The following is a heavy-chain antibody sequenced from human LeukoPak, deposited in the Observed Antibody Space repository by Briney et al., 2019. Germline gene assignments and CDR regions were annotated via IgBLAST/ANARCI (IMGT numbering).Heavy chain of an antibody. CDR1: GFTFSSYG. CDR2: IRYDGSNK. V-gene: IGHV3-30*02. J-gene: IGHJ6*03. D-gene: IGHD5-12*01. Sequence: GGSLRLSCAASGFTFSSYGMHWVRQAPGKGLEWVAFIRYDGSNKYYADSVKGRFTISRDNSKNTLYLQMNSLRAEDTAVYYCAKDRESGYDYYYYYMDVWGKGTTVTISS. CDR3: AKDRESGYDYYYYYMDV.